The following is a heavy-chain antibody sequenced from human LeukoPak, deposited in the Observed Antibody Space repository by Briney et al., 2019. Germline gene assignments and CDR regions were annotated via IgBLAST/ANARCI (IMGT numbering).Heavy chain of an antibody. D-gene: IGHD3-22*01. J-gene: IGHJ4*02. CDR2: ISGTGGST. V-gene: IGHV3-21*01. Sequence: PGGSLRLSCAASGFTVSSYGMTWVRQAPGKGLEWVSTISGTGGSTYYADSVKGRFTISRDNAKNSLYLQMNSLRAEDTAVYYCARDLYRIVVVPHYFDYWGQGTLVTVSS. CDR3: ARDLYRIVVVPHYFDY. CDR1: GFTVSSYG.